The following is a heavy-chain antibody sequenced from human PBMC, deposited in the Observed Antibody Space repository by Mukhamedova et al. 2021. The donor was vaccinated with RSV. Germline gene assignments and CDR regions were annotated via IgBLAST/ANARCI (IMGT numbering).Heavy chain of an antibody. CDR3: AKAYYYDSSFDY. D-gene: IGHD3-22*01. CDR2: IRYDGSNK. Sequence: YGMHWVRQVPGKGLEWVAFIRYDGSNKYYADSVKGRFTISRDNSKDTLYLQMNSLRAEDTAVYYCAKAYYYDSSFDYWGQGTLV. J-gene: IGHJ4*02. V-gene: IGHV3-30*02. CDR1: YG.